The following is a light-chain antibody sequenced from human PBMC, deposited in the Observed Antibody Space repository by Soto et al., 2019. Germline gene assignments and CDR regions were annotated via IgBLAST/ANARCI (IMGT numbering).Light chain of an antibody. CDR1: SFNIGSYA. Sequence: QSVLTQPPAVSAAPRQSVTISCSGDSFNIGSYAVSWYQQVPGKAPKLLVYHDDLLPSGVSDRFSASKSGTSASLAISWLQSDDEGDDYCAAWDERWNGVMFGGGTKLTVL. V-gene: IGLV1-36*01. J-gene: IGLJ3*02. CDR3: AAWDERWNGVM. CDR2: HDD.